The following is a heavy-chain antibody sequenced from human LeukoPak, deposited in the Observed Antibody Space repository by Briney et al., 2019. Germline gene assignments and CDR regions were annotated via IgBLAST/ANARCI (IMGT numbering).Heavy chain of an antibody. J-gene: IGHJ6*03. CDR1: GFTFSSYA. CDR2: ISGSGGST. V-gene: IGHV3-23*01. CDR3: AKSSYSSSSYPISYYYYYYMDV. D-gene: IGHD6-6*01. Sequence: PGGSLRLSCAASGFTFSSYAMSWVRQAPGKGLEWVSAISGSGGSTYYADSVKGRFTISRDNSKNTLYLQMNSLRAEDTAVYYCAKSSYSSSSYPISYYYYYYMDVWGKGTTVTVSS.